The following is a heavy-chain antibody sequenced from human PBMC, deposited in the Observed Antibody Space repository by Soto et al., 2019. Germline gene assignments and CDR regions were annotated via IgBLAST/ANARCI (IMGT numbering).Heavy chain of an antibody. CDR3: AREVDSGYDPKTYYYYGMDV. J-gene: IGHJ6*02. V-gene: IGHV3-30-3*01. CDR1: GFTFSSYA. CDR2: ISYGGSNK. Sequence: QVQLVESGGGVVQPGRSLRLSCAASGFTFSSYAMHWVRQAPGKGLEWVAVISYGGSNKYYADSVKGRFTISRDKYKNTLYLQMNSLRAEDTAVYYCAREVDSGYDPKTYYYYGMDVWGQGTTVTVSS. D-gene: IGHD5-12*01.